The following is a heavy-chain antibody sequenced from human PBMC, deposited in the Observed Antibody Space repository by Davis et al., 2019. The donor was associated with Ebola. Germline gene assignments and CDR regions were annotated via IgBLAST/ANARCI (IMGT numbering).Heavy chain of an antibody. CDR1: GFPVSSNY. Sequence: PGGSLRLSCAASGFPVSSNYMSWVRQAPGKGLEWVSVIYSGGITYHADSVKGRFTISRDNAKNSVYLQMNSLRAEDTAVYYCARATLGPDYWGQGTLVTVSS. V-gene: IGHV3-53*01. CDR3: ARATLGPDY. D-gene: IGHD3-16*01. CDR2: IYSGGIT. J-gene: IGHJ4*02.